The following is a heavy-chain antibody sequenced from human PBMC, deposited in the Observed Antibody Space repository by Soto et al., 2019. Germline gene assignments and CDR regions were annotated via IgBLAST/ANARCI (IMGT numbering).Heavy chain of an antibody. J-gene: IGHJ6*02. V-gene: IGHV4-34*01. Sequence: SETLSLTCAVYGGSFSGYYWSWIRQSPGKGLEWIGEINHSGSTNYNPSLKSRVTISVDTSKNQFSLKLSSVTAADTAVYYCVGYCTNGVCYTGPYYYGMDVWGQGTTVTVSS. D-gene: IGHD2-8*01. CDR3: VGYCTNGVCYTGPYYYGMDV. CDR2: INHSGST. CDR1: GGSFSGYY.